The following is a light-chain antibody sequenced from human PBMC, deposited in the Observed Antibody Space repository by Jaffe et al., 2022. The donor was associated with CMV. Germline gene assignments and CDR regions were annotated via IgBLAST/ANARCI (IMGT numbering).Light chain of an antibody. CDR2: EAS. Sequence: DIHMTQSPSTLSASVGDRVTFTCRASQSISMLLVWYQQKPGKAPKLLIHEASRLESGVPSRFSGSGSGTEFTLTISSLQPDDFATYYCQQYYTYSWTFGQGTKVELK. J-gene: IGKJ1*01. CDR1: QSISML. V-gene: IGKV1-5*03. CDR3: QQYYTYSWT.